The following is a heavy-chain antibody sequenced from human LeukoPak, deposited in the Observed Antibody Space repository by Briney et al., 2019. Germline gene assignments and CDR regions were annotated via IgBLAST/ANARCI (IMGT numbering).Heavy chain of an antibody. CDR1: GFTFSSYA. J-gene: IGHJ4*02. D-gene: IGHD3-22*01. CDR2: VSGSGGST. V-gene: IGHV3-23*01. CDR3: ARSNYYDSSGYYPRFDF. Sequence: GGSLRLSCAASGFTFSSYAVSWVRQAPGKGLEWVSSVSGSGGSTYYADSVKGRFTMSRDNSKHTLYLQMNNLRAEDTALYYCARSNYYDSSGYYPRFDFWGQGTLVTVSS.